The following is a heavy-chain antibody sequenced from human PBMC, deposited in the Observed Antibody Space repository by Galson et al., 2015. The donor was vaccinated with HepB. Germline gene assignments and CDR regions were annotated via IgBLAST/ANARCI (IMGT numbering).Heavy chain of an antibody. J-gene: IGHJ4*02. Sequence: SLRLSCAASGFTFSSYSMSWVRQAPGKGLEWVSAISGSGGSTYYADSVKGRFTISRDNSKNTLYLQMNSLRAGDTAVYYCAKARKGLPREGGYWGQGTLVTVSS. V-gene: IGHV3-23*01. CDR3: AKARKGLPREGGY. CDR1: GFTFSSYS. D-gene: IGHD2-21*02. CDR2: ISGSGGST.